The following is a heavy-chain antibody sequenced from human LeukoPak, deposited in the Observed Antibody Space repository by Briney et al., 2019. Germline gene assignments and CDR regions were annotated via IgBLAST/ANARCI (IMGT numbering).Heavy chain of an antibody. CDR3: ARDRVYGPIPPPFDY. V-gene: IGHV1-3*01. Sequence: ASVKVSCKASGYTFTSYAMHWVRQAPGQRLEWMGWINAGNGNTKYSQKFQGRVTITRDTSASTAYMELSSLRSEDTAVYYCARDRVYGPIPPPFDYWGQGTLVTVSS. D-gene: IGHD2-8*01. CDR2: INAGNGNT. J-gene: IGHJ4*02. CDR1: GYTFTSYA.